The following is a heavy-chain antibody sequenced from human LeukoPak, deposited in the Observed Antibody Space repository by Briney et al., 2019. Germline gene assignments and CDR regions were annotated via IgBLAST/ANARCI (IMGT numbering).Heavy chain of an antibody. J-gene: IGHJ4*02. V-gene: IGHV3-23*01. CDR3: TKDGYSSSWYAFDY. D-gene: IGHD6-13*01. CDR1: GFTFSSYA. Sequence: GGSLRLSCEASGFTFSSYAMSWVRQAPGKGLEWVSAISGSGGSTYYADSVKGRLTISRDNSKNTLYLQMNSLRAEDTAVYYCTKDGYSSSWYAFDYWGQGTLVSVSS. CDR2: ISGSGGST.